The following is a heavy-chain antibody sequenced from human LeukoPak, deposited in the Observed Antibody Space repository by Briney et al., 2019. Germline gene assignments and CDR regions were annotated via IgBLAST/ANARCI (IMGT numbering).Heavy chain of an antibody. CDR1: GYTFTGYY. Sequence: ASVKVSCKASGYTFTGYYMHWVRQAPGQGLEWMGWINPNSGGTNYAQKFQGWVTMTRDTSASTAYMELSSLRSEDTAVYYCARDSNSWIQLWLNAFDIWGQGTMVTVSS. V-gene: IGHV1-2*04. J-gene: IGHJ3*02. D-gene: IGHD5-18*01. CDR2: INPNSGGT. CDR3: ARDSNSWIQLWLNAFDI.